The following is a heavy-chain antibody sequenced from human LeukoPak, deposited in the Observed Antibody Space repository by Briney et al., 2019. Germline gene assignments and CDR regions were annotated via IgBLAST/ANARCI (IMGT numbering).Heavy chain of an antibody. D-gene: IGHD3-3*01. Sequence: GSLRLSCAASGFTFSSYSMNWIRQPPGKGLEWIGEINHSGSTNYNPSLKSRVTVSVDTSKNQFSLKLSSVTAADTAVYYCARGRALEWLLKYYYYYYMDVWGKGTTVTVSS. CDR1: GFTFSSYS. CDR2: INHSGST. CDR3: ARGRALEWLLKYYYYYYMDV. J-gene: IGHJ6*03. V-gene: IGHV4-34*01.